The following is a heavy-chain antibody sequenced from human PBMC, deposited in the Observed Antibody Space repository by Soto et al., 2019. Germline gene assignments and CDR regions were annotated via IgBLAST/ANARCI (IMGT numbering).Heavy chain of an antibody. CDR2: IYWDDDK. J-gene: IGHJ5*02. Sequence: QITLKESGPPLVKPTQTLTLTCTSSGFSLSTSGVGVGWIRQPPGKALEWLALIYWDDDKRYSPSLKSRLTITKDTSKNQVVLTMTNMDPVDTATYYCAHSLIGYYYDSSGSNWFDPWGQGTLVTVSS. D-gene: IGHD3-22*01. CDR1: GFSLSTSGVG. CDR3: AHSLIGYYYDSSGSNWFDP. V-gene: IGHV2-5*02.